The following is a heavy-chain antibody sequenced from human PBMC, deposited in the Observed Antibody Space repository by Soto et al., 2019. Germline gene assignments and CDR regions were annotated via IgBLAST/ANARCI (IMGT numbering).Heavy chain of an antibody. CDR3: AREGVAPYYYYGMDV. V-gene: IGHV1-18*01. CDR1: GYTFTISG. J-gene: IGHJ6*02. D-gene: IGHD5-12*01. CDR2: ISTYNGDT. Sequence: VASVKVSCKASGYTFTISGISWVLQAPGQGLEWMGWISTYNGDTNYAQTFQGRVTMTTDTSTSTVHMEVRSLRSDDTAVYYCAREGVAPYYYYGMDVWGQGTPVTVSS.